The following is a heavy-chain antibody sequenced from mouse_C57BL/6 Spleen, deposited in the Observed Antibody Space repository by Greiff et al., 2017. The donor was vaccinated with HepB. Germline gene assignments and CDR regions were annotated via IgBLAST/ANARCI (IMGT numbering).Heavy chain of an antibody. J-gene: IGHJ1*03. CDR1: GFTFSDYG. CDR3: ARCDYDWYFDV. D-gene: IGHD2-4*01. V-gene: IGHV5-17*01. Sequence: DVKLVESGGGLVKPGGSLKLSCAASGFTFSDYGMHWVRQAPEKGLEWVAYISSGSSTIYYADTVKGRFTISRDNAKNTLFLQMTSLRSEDTAMYYCARCDYDWYFDVWGTGTTVTVSS. CDR2: ISSGSSTI.